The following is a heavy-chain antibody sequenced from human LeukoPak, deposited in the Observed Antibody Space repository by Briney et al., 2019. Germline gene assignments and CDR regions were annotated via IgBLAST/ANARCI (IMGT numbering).Heavy chain of an antibody. D-gene: IGHD4-17*01. Sequence: PGGSLRLSCAASGFTFSNYAMNWVRQAPGKGLEWVPSISSSGGNTYYADSVKGRFTISRDNSKNTLYLQMTSLRAEDTAVYYCARRAVTTAPDDYWGQGTLVTVSS. CDR1: GFTFSNYA. J-gene: IGHJ4*02. CDR2: ISSSGGNT. CDR3: ARRAVTTAPDDY. V-gene: IGHV3-23*01.